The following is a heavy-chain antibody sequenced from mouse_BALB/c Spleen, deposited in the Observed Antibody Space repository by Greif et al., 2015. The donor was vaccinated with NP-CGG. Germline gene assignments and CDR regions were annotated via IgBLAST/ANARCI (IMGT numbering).Heavy chain of an antibody. J-gene: IGHJ4*01. CDR1: GFTFSDYY. CDR3: ASMDY. CDR2: ISDGGSYT. Sequence: DVMLVESGGGLVKPGGSLKPSCAASGFTFSDYYMYWVRQTPEKRLEWVATISDGGSYTYYPDSVKGRFTISRDNAKNNLYLQMSSLKSEDTAVYYCASMDYWGQGTSVTVSS. V-gene: IGHV5-4*02.